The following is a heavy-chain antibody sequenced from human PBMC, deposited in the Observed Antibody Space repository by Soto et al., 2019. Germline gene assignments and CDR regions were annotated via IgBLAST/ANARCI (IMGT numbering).Heavy chain of an antibody. J-gene: IGHJ6*02. CDR1: GGSISSGGYY. CDR2: IYYSGST. V-gene: IGHV4-31*03. Sequence: TLSLTCTVSGGSISSGGYYWSWIRQHPGKGLEWIGYIYYSGSTYYNPSLKSRVTISVDTSKNQFSLKLSSVTAADTAVYYCASCPFHYYYYGIYVWGQGTTVPVSS. CDR3: ASCPFHYYYYGIYV.